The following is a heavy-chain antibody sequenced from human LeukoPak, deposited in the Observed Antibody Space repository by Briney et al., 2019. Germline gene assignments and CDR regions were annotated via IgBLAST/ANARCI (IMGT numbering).Heavy chain of an antibody. CDR2: IYHSGST. CDR3: ARVRGYCSSTICYRYYFDY. D-gene: IGHD2-2*01. J-gene: IGHJ4*02. V-gene: IGHV4-38-2*02. Sequence: SETLSLTCTVSGYSISSGYYWGWIRQPPGQGLEWIGTIYHSGSTYYNPSLKSRVTISVDTSKNQFSLKLTSVTAADTAVYYCARVRGYCSSTICYRYYFDYWGQGTLVTVSS. CDR1: GYSISSGYY.